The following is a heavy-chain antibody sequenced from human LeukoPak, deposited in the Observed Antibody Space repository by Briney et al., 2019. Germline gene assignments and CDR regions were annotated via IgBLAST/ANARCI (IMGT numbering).Heavy chain of an antibody. CDR3: ARDGSIAARPMDY. CDR2: INPNSGGT. CDR1: GYTFTGYY. J-gene: IGHJ4*02. D-gene: IGHD6-6*01. V-gene: IGHV1-2*02. Sequence: ASVKVSCKASGYTFTGYYMRWVRQAPGQGLEWMGWINPNSGGTNYAQKFQGRVTMTRDTSISTAYMELSRLRSDDTAVYYCARDGSIAARPMDYWGQGTLVTVSS.